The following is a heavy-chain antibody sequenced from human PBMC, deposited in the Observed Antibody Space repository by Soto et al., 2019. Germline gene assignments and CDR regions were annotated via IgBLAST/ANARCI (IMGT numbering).Heavy chain of an antibody. J-gene: IGHJ4*02. CDR2: IYSGGST. CDR1: GFTVSSNY. CDR3: AGPHCSGGSCYPTY. Sequence: GGSLRLSCAASGFTVSSNYMSWVRQAPGKALEWVSVIYSGGSTYYADSVKGRFTISRHNSKNTLYLQMNSLRAEDTAVYYCAGPHCSGGSCYPTYWGQGTLVTVSS. D-gene: IGHD2-15*01. V-gene: IGHV3-53*04.